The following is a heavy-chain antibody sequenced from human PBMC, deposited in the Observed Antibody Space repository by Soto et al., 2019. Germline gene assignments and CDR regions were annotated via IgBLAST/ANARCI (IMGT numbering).Heavy chain of an antibody. D-gene: IGHD1-1*01. CDR1: SGPSSSHN. Sequence: QVQLQQSGPGLVKPSETLSLTCSVSSGPSSSHNWGWIRQPPGRGLEWIGYVYSTGGTSYNPSFKSRAPISADTSTNHLSLTLTSVTAADTAVYYCVRQGIGNLHGLVDVWGQGTTVRVSS. CDR2: VYSTGGT. V-gene: IGHV4-59*08. CDR3: VRQGIGNLHGLVDV. J-gene: IGHJ6*02.